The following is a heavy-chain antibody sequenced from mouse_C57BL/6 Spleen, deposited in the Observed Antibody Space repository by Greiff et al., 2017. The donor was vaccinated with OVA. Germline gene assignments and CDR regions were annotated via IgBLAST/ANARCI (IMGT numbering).Heavy chain of an antibody. CDR3: AKGNYGYWYFDV. D-gene: IGHD2-1*01. V-gene: IGHV1-55*01. CDR1: GYTFTSYW. CDR2: IYPGSGST. Sequence: QVQLQQSGAELVKPGASVKMSCKASGYTFTSYWITWVKQRPGQGLEWIGDIYPGSGSTNYNEKFKSKATLTVDTSSSTAYMQLSSLTSEDSAVYYCAKGNYGYWYFDVWGTGTTVTVSS. J-gene: IGHJ1*03.